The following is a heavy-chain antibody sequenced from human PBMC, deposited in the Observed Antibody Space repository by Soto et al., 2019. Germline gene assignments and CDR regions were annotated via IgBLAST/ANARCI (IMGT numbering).Heavy chain of an antibody. CDR3: AKDRYFESYDFDY. D-gene: IGHD3-9*01. J-gene: IGHJ4*02. CDR2: ISYDGNNK. Sequence: QVQLVESGGGVVQPGRSLRLSCAASGFTFTAYAMHWVRQAPGKGLEWVAVISYDGNNKHYADSVKGRLTISRDNSKNTLYLQMSSLRAEDTAVYYCAKDRYFESYDFDYWGQGTLVTVSS. V-gene: IGHV3-30-3*01. CDR1: GFTFTAYA.